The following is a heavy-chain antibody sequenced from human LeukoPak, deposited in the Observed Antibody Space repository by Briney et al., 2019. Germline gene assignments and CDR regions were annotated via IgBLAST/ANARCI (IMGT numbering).Heavy chain of an antibody. CDR2: IKQDGSEK. J-gene: IGHJ6*04. D-gene: IGHD2-15*01. Sequence: GGSLRLSCAASGFTFSSYWMSWVRQAPGKGREWVANIKQDGSEKYYVDPVKGRFTISRDNPKNSLYLQMNSLRAEDTAVYYCARDTGAAKDYYYYGMDVWGKGTTVTVSS. CDR1: GFTFSSYW. V-gene: IGHV3-7*03. CDR3: ARDTGAAKDYYYYGMDV.